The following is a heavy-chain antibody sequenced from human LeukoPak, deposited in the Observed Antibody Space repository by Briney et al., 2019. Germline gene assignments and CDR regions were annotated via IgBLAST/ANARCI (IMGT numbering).Heavy chain of an antibody. CDR3: ARDSAYCGGDCPDY. CDR2: INPNSGGT. Sequence: ASVKVSCKASGYTFTGYYMRWVRQAPGQGLEWMGRINPNSGGTNYAQKFQGRVTMTRDTSISTAYMELTSLRSDDTAVYYCARDSAYCGGDCPDYWGQGTLVTVSS. D-gene: IGHD2-21*02. CDR1: GYTFTGYY. V-gene: IGHV1-2*06. J-gene: IGHJ4*02.